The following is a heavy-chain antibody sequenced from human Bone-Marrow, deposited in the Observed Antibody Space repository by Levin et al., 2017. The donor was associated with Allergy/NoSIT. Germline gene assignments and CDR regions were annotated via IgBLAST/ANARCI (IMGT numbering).Heavy chain of an antibody. D-gene: IGHD6-13*01. CDR2: MNPNSGNT. Sequence: GESLKISCKASGYTFTSYDINWVRQATGQGLEWMGWMNPNSGNTGYAQKFQGRVTMTRNTSISTAYMELSSLRSEDTAVYYCARGCKGSSWYVRSRGYGMDVWGQGTTVTVSS. CDR1: GYTFTSYD. V-gene: IGHV1-8*01. CDR3: ARGCKGSSWYVRSRGYGMDV. J-gene: IGHJ6*02.